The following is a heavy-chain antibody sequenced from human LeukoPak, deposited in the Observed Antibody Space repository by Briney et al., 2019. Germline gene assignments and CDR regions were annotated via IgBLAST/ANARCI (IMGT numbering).Heavy chain of an antibody. D-gene: IGHD2-2*03. CDR2: IDGGGTT. V-gene: IGHV3-23*01. CDR3: AKDGYCDSTSCQFDF. Sequence: PGGALRLSCAASGLTFSTSTFSWVRQAPGKGLEWVSAIDGGGTTYYADSAKGRFAISRDNSKNTLSLHMASLTAEETAIYFCAKDGYCDSTSCQFDFWGQGTLVTVSS. J-gene: IGHJ4*02. CDR1: GLTFSTST.